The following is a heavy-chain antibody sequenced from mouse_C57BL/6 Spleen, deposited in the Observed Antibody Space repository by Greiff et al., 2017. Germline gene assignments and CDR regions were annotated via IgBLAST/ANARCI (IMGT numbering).Heavy chain of an antibody. CDR1: GYSITSGYY. J-gene: IGHJ3*01. D-gene: IGHD2-2*01. Sequence: EVQLQESGPGLVKPSQSLSLTCSVTGYSITSGYYWNWIRQFPGNKLEWMGYISYDGSNNYNPSLKNRISITRDTSKNQFFLKLNSVTTEDTATYYCLYGYDRGFAYWGQGTLVTVSA. V-gene: IGHV3-6*01. CDR2: ISYDGSN. CDR3: LYGYDRGFAY.